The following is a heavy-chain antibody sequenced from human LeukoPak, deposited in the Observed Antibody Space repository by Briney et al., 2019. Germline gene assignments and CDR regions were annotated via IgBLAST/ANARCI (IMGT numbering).Heavy chain of an antibody. V-gene: IGHV3-73*01. CDR3: TYYRRDPRGFYYGIDV. J-gene: IGHJ6*02. D-gene: IGHD1-26*01. Sequence: PGGSLRLSCAASGFTFSDSDMHWVRQTSGKGLEWVGRIRDKASNYATAYAAPVKGRFTISRDDSKNTACLQMNSLKTEDTAIYYCTYYRRDPRGFYYGIDVWGQGTTVTVSS. CDR1: GFTFSDSD. CDR2: IRDKASNYAT.